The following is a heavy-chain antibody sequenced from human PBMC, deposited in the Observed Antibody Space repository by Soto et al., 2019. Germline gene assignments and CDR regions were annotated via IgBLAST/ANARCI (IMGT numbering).Heavy chain of an antibody. CDR1: GYTFTSYG. CDR2: ISAYNGNT. D-gene: IGHD3-3*01. CDR3: ARDESGYDVWSGPYGMDV. Sequence: QVQLVQSGAEVKKPGASVKVSCKASGYTFTSYGISWVRQAPGQGLEWMGWISAYNGNTNYAQKLQGRVTMTTDTSKSTAYMELRSLRSDDTAVYYCARDESGYDVWSGPYGMDVWGQGTTVTVSS. J-gene: IGHJ6*02. V-gene: IGHV1-18*01.